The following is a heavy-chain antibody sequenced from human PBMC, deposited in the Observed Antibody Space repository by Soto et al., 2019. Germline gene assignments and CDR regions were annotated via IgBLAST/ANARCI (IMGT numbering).Heavy chain of an antibody. CDR2: ISDGSTYI. Sequence: VGSLRLSCVSSVFTFSRSNMKCVRQAPGKGLEWVSSISDGSTYIYYADSVKGRFTVSRDNAKNSLYLQMDSLRVEDTAVYYCTRAYSSSFADWGQGTLVSVSS. CDR1: VFTFSRSN. J-gene: IGHJ4*02. CDR3: TRAYSSSFAD. D-gene: IGHD2-2*01. V-gene: IGHV3-21*01.